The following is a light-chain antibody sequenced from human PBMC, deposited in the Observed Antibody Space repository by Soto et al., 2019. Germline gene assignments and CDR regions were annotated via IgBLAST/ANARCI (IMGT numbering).Light chain of an antibody. CDR2: GNS. V-gene: IGLV1-40*01. Sequence: QPVLTQPPSVSGAPGQRVTISCTGSSSNIGAGYDVHWYQQLPGTAPKLLIYGNSNRPSGVPDRFSGSKSGTSASLAITGLQAEDEADYYCQSYDSSLSGLGVFGGGTKVTVL. CDR3: QSYDSSLSGLGV. J-gene: IGLJ2*01. CDR1: SSNIGAGYD.